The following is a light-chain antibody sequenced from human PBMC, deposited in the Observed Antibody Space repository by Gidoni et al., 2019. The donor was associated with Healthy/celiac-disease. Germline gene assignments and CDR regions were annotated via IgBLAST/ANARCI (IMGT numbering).Light chain of an antibody. CDR1: SSNIGNNY. V-gene: IGLV1-51*01. CDR3: GTWDSSLSAGV. CDR2: DNN. Sequence: QSVLTKPPSVSAAPGQKVTISGSGSSSNIGNNYVSWYQQLPGTAPKLLIYDNNKRPSGIPDRFSGSQSGTSATLGITGLQTGDEADYYCGTWDSSLSAGVFGGGTKLTV. J-gene: IGLJ3*02.